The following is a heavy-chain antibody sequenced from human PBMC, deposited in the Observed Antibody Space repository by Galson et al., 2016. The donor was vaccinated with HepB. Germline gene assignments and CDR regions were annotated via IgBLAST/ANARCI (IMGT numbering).Heavy chain of an antibody. J-gene: IGHJ6*02. Sequence: SLRLSCAASGITLRNFIIHWVRQPPGKGLEWVAAISHDDISKYYTDSVKGRFTISRDNSGNTVDLQMNSLRDEDTAVYYCARDGRRGYVMDVWGQGTTVTVSS. CDR2: ISHDDISK. V-gene: IGHV3-30-3*01. CDR3: ARDGRRGYVMDV. CDR1: GITLRNFI.